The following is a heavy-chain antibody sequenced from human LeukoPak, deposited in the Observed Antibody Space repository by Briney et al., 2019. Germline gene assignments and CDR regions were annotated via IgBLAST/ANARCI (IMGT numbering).Heavy chain of an antibody. CDR3: ARVAVAANYFDY. CDR1: GFTFSSYS. D-gene: IGHD6-19*01. J-gene: IGHJ4*02. Sequence: GGSLRLFCAASGFTFSSYSMNWVRQAPGKGLEWVSSISSSSSYIYYADSVKGRSTISRDNAKNSLYLQMNSLRAEDTAVYYCARVAVAANYFDYWGQGTLVTVSS. V-gene: IGHV3-21*01. CDR2: ISSSSSYI.